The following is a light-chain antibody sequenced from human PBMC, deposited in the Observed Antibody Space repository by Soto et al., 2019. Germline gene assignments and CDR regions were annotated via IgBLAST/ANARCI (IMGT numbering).Light chain of an antibody. Sequence: EIGLTQSPGTLSLSPGERATLSCRASQSVSSSYLAWYQQKPGQAPRLLIYGASNRATGIPDRFSGSGSGTDFTLTISRLEPEDFAVYYCQQYGSSLFTFGPGTKVEIK. V-gene: IGKV3-20*01. J-gene: IGKJ3*01. CDR3: QQYGSSLFT. CDR1: QSVSSSY. CDR2: GAS.